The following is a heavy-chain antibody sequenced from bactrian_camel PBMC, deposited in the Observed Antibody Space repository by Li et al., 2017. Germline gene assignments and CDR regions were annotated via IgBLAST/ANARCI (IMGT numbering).Heavy chain of an antibody. CDR2: INGGGGTI. Sequence: VQLVESGGGLVQPVGSLRVSCAASGFTQRNYPMSWVRQAPGKGLEWVSSINGGGGTIHYLGSVKGRFTISRDHAKNTLYLQMNSLKTEDTAVYYCATLSPVWTSYNHHWGQGTQVTVS. CDR3: ATLSPVWTSYNHH. CDR1: GFTQRNYP. V-gene: IGHV3S31*01. D-gene: IGHD2*01. J-gene: IGHJ4*01.